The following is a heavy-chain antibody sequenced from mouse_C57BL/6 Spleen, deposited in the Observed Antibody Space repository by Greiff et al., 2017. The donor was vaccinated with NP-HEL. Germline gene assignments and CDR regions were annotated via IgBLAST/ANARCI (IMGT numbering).Heavy chain of an antibody. V-gene: IGHV1-82*01. CDR1: GYAFSSSW. Sequence: VQLQQSGPELVKPGASVKISCKASGYAFSSSWMNWVKQRPGKGLEWIGRIYPGDGDTNYNGKFKGKATLTADKSSSTAYMQLSSRTSEDSAVYFCARYYYGSWYYAMDYWGQGTSVTVSS. J-gene: IGHJ4*01. D-gene: IGHD1-1*01. CDR2: IYPGDGDT. CDR3: ARYYYGSWYYAMDY.